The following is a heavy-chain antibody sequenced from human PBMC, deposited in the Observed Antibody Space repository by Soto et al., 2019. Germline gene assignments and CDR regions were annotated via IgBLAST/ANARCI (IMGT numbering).Heavy chain of an antibody. J-gene: IGHJ2*01. Sequence: EVHLVESGGGLVEPGGSLRLSCAASGLIFNNAWMTWVRQAPGKGLEWVAHIKSRPDGGTADYAASVKGRFTISRDDSRYTLYLQMNSLRIEDTAVYYCTTAGPRDWYFNLWGRGTLVTVSS. V-gene: IGHV3-15*01. CDR2: IKSRPDGGTA. CDR1: GLIFNNAW. CDR3: TTAGPRDWYFNL.